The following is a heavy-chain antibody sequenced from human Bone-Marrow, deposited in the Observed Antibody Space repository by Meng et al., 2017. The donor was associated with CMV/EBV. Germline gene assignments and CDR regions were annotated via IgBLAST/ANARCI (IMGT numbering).Heavy chain of an antibody. V-gene: IGHV1-69*05. J-gene: IGHJ4*02. CDR1: GGTFSSYA. Sequence: SVKVSCKASGGTFSSYAISWVRQAPGQGLEWMGGIIPIFGTANYAQKFQGRVTITTDESTSTAYMELSSLRSEDTAVYYCASSQYCSSTSCYGSYPLDYWGQGTRVTVSS. CDR2: IIPIFGTA. D-gene: IGHD2-2*01. CDR3: ASSQYCSSTSCYGSYPLDY.